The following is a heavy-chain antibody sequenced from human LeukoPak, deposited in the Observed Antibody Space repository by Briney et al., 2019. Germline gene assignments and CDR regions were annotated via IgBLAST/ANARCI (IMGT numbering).Heavy chain of an antibody. CDR3: ARERITMVRGVSYYYYMDV. V-gene: IGHV4-61*02. J-gene: IGHJ6*03. Sequence: SETLSLTCTVSGGSISSGSYYWSWIRQPAGKGLEWIGRIYTSGSTNYNPSHKSRVTISVDTSKNQFSLKLSSVTAADTAVYYCARERITMVRGVSYYYYMDVWGKGTTVTISS. CDR2: IYTSGST. CDR1: GGSISSGSYY. D-gene: IGHD3-10*01.